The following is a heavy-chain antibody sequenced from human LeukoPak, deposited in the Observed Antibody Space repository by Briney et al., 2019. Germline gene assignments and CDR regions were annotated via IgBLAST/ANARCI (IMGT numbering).Heavy chain of an antibody. CDR3: ARDDRYGDFHYFDY. CDR1: GFTFSSFG. V-gene: IGHV3-48*03. D-gene: IGHD4-17*01. J-gene: IGHJ4*02. CDR2: ISSSGSTI. Sequence: GGSLRLSCAASGFTFSSFGLNWVRQAPGKGLEWVSYISSSGSTIYYADSVKGRFTISRDNAKNSLYLQMNSLRAEDTAVYYCARDDRYGDFHYFDYWGQGTLVTVSS.